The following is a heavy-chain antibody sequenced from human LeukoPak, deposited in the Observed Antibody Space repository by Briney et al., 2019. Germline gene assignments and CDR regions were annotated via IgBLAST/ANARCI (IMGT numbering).Heavy chain of an antibody. J-gene: IGHJ6*02. CDR3: ARVDDILTGYYRYYYYGMDV. V-gene: IGHV1-69*13. D-gene: IGHD3-9*01. CDR1: GGTFSSYA. CDR2: IIPIFGTA. Sequence: ASVKVSCKASGGTFSSYAISRVRQAPGQGLEWMGGIIPIFGTANYAQKFQGRVTITADESTSTAYMELSSLRSEDTAVYYCARVDDILTGYYRYYYYGMDVWGQGTTVTVSS.